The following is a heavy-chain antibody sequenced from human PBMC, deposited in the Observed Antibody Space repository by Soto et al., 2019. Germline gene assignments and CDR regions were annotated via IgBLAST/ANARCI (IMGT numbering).Heavy chain of an antibody. CDR3: ARLPNTSGSTRHIDY. D-gene: IGHD6-19*01. CDR2: IIPVFRAP. Sequence: QVQLVQSGAEVKRPGSSVKVSCKASGVFSNFAVSWVRQAPGQGLEWMGAIIPVFRAPNYAQKFQGRVRITADESTRTAYMALSSLRSDDTAVYYCARLPNTSGSTRHIDYWGQGTLVTVSS. V-gene: IGHV1-69*01. CDR1: GVFSNFA. J-gene: IGHJ4*02.